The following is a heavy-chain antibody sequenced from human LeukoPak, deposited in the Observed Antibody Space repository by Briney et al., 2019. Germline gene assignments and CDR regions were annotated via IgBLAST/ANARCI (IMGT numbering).Heavy chain of an antibody. CDR2: ISSSSSTI. V-gene: IGHV3-48*02. CDR3: ASTRSSTYYDFWSGYYAFDY. J-gene: IGHJ4*02. Sequence: ETLSLTCAVYGGSFSGYYWSWVRQAPGKGLEWVSYISSSSSTIYYADSVKGRFTISRDNAKNSLYLQMNSLRDEDTAVYYCASTRSSTYYDFWSGYYAFDYWGQGTLVTVSS. D-gene: IGHD3-3*01. CDR1: GGSFSGYY.